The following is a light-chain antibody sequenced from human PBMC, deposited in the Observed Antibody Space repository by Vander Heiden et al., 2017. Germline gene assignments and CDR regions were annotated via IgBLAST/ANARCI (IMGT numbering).Light chain of an antibody. V-gene: IGKV1-33*01. CDR1: QDISNY. J-gene: IGKJ4*02. CDR2: EAS. CDR3: QQYDNHPRT. Sequence: DIQMTPSPSSLSASVGDRVTITCQASQDISNYLNWYQQKPGKAPKLLIYEASNLETGVPSRFSGSGSGTDFTFTISSLQPEDIATYYCQQYDNHPRTFGGGTKVEIK.